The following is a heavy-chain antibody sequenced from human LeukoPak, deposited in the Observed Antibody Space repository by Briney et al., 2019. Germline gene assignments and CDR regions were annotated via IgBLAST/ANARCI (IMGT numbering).Heavy chain of an antibody. Sequence: GGSLRLSCAASGFTFSSYGMHWVRQAPGKGLEWVAFIRYDGSNKYYADSVKGRFTISRDNSKNTLYLQMNSLRAEDTAVYYCAKGSCVGSGYYCLDYFDYWGQEPWSPSPQ. CDR1: GFTFSSYG. CDR2: IRYDGSNK. CDR3: AKGSCVGSGYYCLDYFDY. J-gene: IGHJ4*01. D-gene: IGHD3-22*01. V-gene: IGHV3-30*02.